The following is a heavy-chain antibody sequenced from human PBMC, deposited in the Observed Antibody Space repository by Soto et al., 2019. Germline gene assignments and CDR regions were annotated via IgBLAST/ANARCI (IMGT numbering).Heavy chain of an antibody. CDR1: GFTFSSYA. CDR3: AKDDYGDYSGTYFDY. CDR2: ISGSGGST. V-gene: IGHV3-23*01. J-gene: IGHJ4*02. Sequence: PGGSLRLSCAASGFTFSSYAMSWVRQAPGKGLEWVSAISGSGGSTYYADSVKGRFTISRDNSKNTLYLQMNSLRAEDTAVYYYAKDDYGDYSGTYFDYWGQGTLVTVSS. D-gene: IGHD4-17*01.